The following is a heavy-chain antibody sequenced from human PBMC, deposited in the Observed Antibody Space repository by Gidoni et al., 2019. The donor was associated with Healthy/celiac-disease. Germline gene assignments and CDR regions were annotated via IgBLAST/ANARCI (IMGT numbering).Heavy chain of an antibody. CDR3: ARRYYYDSSGYLDY. J-gene: IGHJ4*02. CDR1: GFSLSNARMG. D-gene: IGHD3-22*01. V-gene: IGHV2-26*01. CDR2: IFSNDEK. Sequence: QVTLKESGPVLVQPTETLTLTCTVFGFSLSNARMGVSWIRQPPGKALEWLAHIFSNDEKSYRTSLKSRLTISKDTSKSQVVLTMTNMDPVDTATYYCARRYYYDSSGYLDYWGQGTLVTVSS.